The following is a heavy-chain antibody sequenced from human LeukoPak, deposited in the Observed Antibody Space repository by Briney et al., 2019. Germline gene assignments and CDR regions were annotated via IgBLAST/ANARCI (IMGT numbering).Heavy chain of an antibody. J-gene: IGHJ4*02. Sequence: GGPLRLSCAASGFTFSSYDMHWVRQATGKGLEWVSAIGTAGDTYYPGSVKGRFTISRENAKNSLYLQMNSLRAGDTAVYYCARADPGYCSGGSCYFDYWGQGTLVTVSS. CDR1: GFTFSSYD. D-gene: IGHD2-15*01. V-gene: IGHV3-13*01. CDR2: IGTAGDT. CDR3: ARADPGYCSGGSCYFDY.